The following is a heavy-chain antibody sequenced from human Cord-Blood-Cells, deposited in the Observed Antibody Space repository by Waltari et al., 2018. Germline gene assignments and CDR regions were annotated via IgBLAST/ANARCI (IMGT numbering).Heavy chain of an antibody. D-gene: IGHD3-16*01. J-gene: IGHJ5*02. V-gene: IGHV3-33*01. Sequence: QVQLVESGGGVVQPGRSLRLSCAASGFTFSSYGMPWVRQAPGKGLEWVAVIWYDGSNKYYADSVKGRFTISRDNSKNTLYLQMNSLRAEDTAVYYCARDLGGGWFDPWGRGTLVTVSS. CDR2: IWYDGSNK. CDR3: ARDLGGGWFDP. CDR1: GFTFSSYG.